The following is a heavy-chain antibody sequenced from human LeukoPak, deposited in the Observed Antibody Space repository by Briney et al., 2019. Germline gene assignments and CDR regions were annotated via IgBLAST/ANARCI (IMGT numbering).Heavy chain of an antibody. J-gene: IGHJ6*02. CDR1: GFTFSSYG. D-gene: IGHD1-26*01. CDR2: IWYDGSNE. V-gene: IGHV3-33*01. Sequence: PGGSLRLSCAASGFTFSSYGMHWVRQAPGRGLEWVAFIWYDGSNEYYADSVKGRFTISRDNYKKTVYLQMNSLRAEDTAVYYCARALLRGYYYGMDVWGQGTTVTVSS. CDR3: ARALLRGYYYGMDV.